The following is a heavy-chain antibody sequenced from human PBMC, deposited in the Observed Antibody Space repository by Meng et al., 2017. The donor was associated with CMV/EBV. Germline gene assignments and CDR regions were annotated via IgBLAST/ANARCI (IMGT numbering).Heavy chain of an antibody. Sequence: SETLSLTCAVYGGSFSGYYWSWIRQHPGKGLEWIGEINHSGSTNYNPSLKSRVTISVDTSKNQFSLKLSSVTAADTAVYYCARDGVGATTGFDYWGQGTLVTVSS. J-gene: IGHJ4*02. CDR3: ARDGVGATTGFDY. V-gene: IGHV4-34*01. CDR2: INHSGST. CDR1: GGSFSGYY. D-gene: IGHD1-26*01.